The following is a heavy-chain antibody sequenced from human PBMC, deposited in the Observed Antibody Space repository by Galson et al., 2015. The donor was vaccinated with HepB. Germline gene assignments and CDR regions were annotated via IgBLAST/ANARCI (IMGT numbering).Heavy chain of an antibody. J-gene: IGHJ5*02. Sequence: SVKVSCKASGGTFSSYAISWVRQAPGQGLEWMGGIIPIFGTANYAQKFQGRVTITADKSTSTAYMELSSLRSEDTAVYYCARQSFWSGYYNGLNWFDPWGQGTLVTVSS. CDR1: GGTFSSYA. D-gene: IGHD3-3*01. CDR2: IIPIFGTA. V-gene: IGHV1-69*06. CDR3: ARQSFWSGYYNGLNWFDP.